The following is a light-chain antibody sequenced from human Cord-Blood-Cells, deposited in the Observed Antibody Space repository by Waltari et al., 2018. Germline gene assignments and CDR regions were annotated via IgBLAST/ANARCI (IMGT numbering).Light chain of an antibody. CDR1: SSDGGGYNY. V-gene: IGLV2-14*01. Sequence: QSALTQPASVSGPPGQSITISCTGTSSDGGGYNYVSWYQQNPGKAPKLMIYDVSNRPSGVSNRFSGSKSGNTASLTISGLQAEDEADYYCSSYTSSSTLVVFGGGTKLTVL. CDR3: SSYTSSSTLVV. CDR2: DVS. J-gene: IGLJ2*01.